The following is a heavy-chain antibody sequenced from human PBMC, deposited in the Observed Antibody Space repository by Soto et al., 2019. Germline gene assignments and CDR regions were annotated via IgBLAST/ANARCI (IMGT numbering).Heavy chain of an antibody. V-gene: IGHV1-18*04. CDR2: ISTYNGNT. D-gene: IGHD6-13*01. CDR1: GYTFTTYG. J-gene: IGHJ3*02. CDR3: ARGGSRSWYGAFDI. Sequence: SSVKVSCKASGYTFTTYGISWVRQAPGQGLEWMGWISTYNGNTNYAQKFQGRVTMTTDTPTSTAYMELRSLRSDDTAVYYCARGGSRSWYGAFDIWGQGTMVTVSS.